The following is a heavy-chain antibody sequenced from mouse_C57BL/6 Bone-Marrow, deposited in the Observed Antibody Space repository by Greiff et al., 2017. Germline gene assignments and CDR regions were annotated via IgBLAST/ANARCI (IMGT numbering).Heavy chain of an antibody. V-gene: IGHV5-9-1*02. D-gene: IGHD1-1*01. CDR1: GFTFSSYA. CDR2: ISSGGDYI. Sequence: EVKLQESGEGLVKPGGSLKLSCAASGFTFSSYAMSWVRQTPEKRLEWVAYISSGGDYIYYADTVKGRFTISRDNARNTLYLQMSSLKSEDTAMYYCTRVEVYYYGSSLYYYAMDYWGQGTSVTVSS. J-gene: IGHJ4*01. CDR3: TRVEVYYYGSSLYYYAMDY.